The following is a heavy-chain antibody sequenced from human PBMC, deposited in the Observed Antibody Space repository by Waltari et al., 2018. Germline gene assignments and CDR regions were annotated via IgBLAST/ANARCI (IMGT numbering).Heavy chain of an antibody. J-gene: IGHJ4*02. CDR1: GYSIISYW. V-gene: IGHV5-51*01. CDR2: IYPDDSKT. D-gene: IGHD3-10*01. Sequence: EVQLVQSGAEVKKPGESLKISCKGSGYSIISYWIGWVRQMPGKGLEWMGIIYPDDSKTKYSPSFQGQVTISADRSINTAYLEWSSLKASDTAIYYCAIHSYYYGSAYYSPPDYWGQGTLVTVSS. CDR3: AIHSYYYGSAYYSPPDY.